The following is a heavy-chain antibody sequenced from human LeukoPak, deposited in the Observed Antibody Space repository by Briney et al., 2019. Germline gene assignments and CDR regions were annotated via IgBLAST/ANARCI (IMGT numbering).Heavy chain of an antibody. CDR3: ARLRRDTSDAFDM. CDR1: GYTFTDYY. J-gene: IGHJ3*02. Sequence: ASVKVSCKASGYTFTDYYMNWVRQAPGQGLEWMGRINFNSGGTNYAQKFQGRVTMTRDTSISTAYMELSRLRSDDTAVYYCARLRRDTSDAFDMRGQGTMVTVSS. V-gene: IGHV1-2*06. D-gene: IGHD5-18*01. CDR2: INFNSGGT.